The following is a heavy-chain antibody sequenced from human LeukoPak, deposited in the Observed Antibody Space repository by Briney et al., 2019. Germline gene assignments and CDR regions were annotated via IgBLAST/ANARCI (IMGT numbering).Heavy chain of an antibody. D-gene: IGHD2-15*01. CDR1: GGSISSSSGY. CDR3: ARHDSEADINWFDP. J-gene: IGHJ5*02. CDR2: IYYSGSTHYSPSLNSRVT. Sequence: SETLSLTCTVSGGSISSSSGYWAWIRQPPGKGLEWIGSIYYSGSTHYSPSLNSRVTYYSPSLKSRVTISVDTSKNQFSLKLSSVTAADTAVYYCARHDSEADINWFDPWGQGTLVTVSS. V-gene: IGHV4-39*01.